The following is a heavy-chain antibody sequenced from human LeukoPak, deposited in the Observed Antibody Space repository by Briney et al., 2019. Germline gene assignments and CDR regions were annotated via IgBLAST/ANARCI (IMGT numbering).Heavy chain of an antibody. Sequence: SETLSLTCAVYGGSSSGYYWSWIRQPPGKGLEWIGEINHSGSTNYNPSLKSRVTISVDTSKNQFSLKLSSVTAADTAVYYCARDVFYCSSTSCYVRRLQPNWFDPWGQGTLVTVSS. CDR2: INHSGST. V-gene: IGHV4-34*01. CDR1: GGSSSGYY. CDR3: ARDVFYCSSTSCYVRRLQPNWFDP. J-gene: IGHJ5*02. D-gene: IGHD2-2*01.